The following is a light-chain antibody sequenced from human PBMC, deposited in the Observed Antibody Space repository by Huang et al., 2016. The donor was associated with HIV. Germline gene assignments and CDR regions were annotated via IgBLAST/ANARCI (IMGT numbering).Light chain of an antibody. CDR2: DAS. V-gene: IGKV1-33*01. CDR3: QQYNHLPLT. J-gene: IGKJ4*01. Sequence: DIQMTQSPSSLSASVGDRVTITCQASQGISNYLNWYQQKPGKAPKLLISDASHLETVVPSRFSGSGSGTDFTFTISSLQPEDIATYYCQQYNHLPLTFGGGTKVEIK. CDR1: QGISNY.